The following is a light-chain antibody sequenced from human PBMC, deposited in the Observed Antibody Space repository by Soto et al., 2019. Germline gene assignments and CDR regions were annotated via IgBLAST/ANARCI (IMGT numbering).Light chain of an antibody. V-gene: IGLV1-44*01. CDR2: GNS. Sequence: QSVLTQPPSASGTPGQRVTISCSGSSSNIGSNTVNWYQQLPGTAPKLLIYGNSQRPSGVPDRFSGSKSGASASLAISGLQSEDEANYYCAAWDDSLNCHVVFGGGTKLTVL. CDR1: SSNIGSNT. CDR3: AAWDDSLNCHVV. J-gene: IGLJ2*01.